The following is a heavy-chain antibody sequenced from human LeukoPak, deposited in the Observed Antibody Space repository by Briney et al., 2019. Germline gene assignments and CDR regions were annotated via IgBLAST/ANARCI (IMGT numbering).Heavy chain of an antibody. V-gene: IGHV3-30-3*01. D-gene: IGHD2-2*01. CDR3: ARDWRGVVVPAAIFDY. J-gene: IGHJ4*02. CDR1: GFTFSSYA. CDR2: ISHDGSNK. Sequence: GRSLRLSCAASGFTFSSYAMHWVRQAPDKGLEWVAVISHDGSNKYYADSVKGRFTISRDNSKNTLYLQMNSLRAEDTAVYYCARDWRGVVVPAAIFDYWGQGTLVTVSS.